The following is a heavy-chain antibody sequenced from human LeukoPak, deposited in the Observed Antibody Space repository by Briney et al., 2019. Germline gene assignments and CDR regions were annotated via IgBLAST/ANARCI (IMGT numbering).Heavy chain of an antibody. Sequence: SVKVSCKASGGTFSSYAISWVRQAPGQGLEWMGGIIPIFGTANYAQKFQGRVTITADESTSTAYMELSSLRFEDTAVYYCASRNSYSSSWYYFDYWGQGTLVTVSS. CDR1: GGTFSSYA. V-gene: IGHV1-69*13. CDR2: IIPIFGTA. J-gene: IGHJ4*02. D-gene: IGHD6-13*01. CDR3: ASRNSYSSSWYYFDY.